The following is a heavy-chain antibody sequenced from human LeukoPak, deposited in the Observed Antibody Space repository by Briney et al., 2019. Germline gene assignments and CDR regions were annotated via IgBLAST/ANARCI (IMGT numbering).Heavy chain of an antibody. CDR3: ARDRGNDAYSSSPPGFDY. CDR2: INHSGST. V-gene: IGHV4-34*01. J-gene: IGHJ4*02. D-gene: IGHD6-13*01. CDR1: GFTFSSYS. Sequence: GSLRLSCAASGFTFSSYSMNWVRQPPGKGLEWIGEINHSGSTNYNPSLKSRVTISVDTSKNQFSLKLSSVTAADTAVYYCARDRGNDAYSSSPPGFDYWGQGTLVTVSS.